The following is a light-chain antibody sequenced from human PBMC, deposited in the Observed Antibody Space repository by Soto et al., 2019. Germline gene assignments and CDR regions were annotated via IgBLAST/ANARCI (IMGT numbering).Light chain of an antibody. CDR3: QQYDNWPRA. Sequence: EIVMTQSPATLSVSPGERAPLSCRASQSVSSNLAWYQQKPGQAPRLLIYSASTRATDIPARFSASGSRTEFTLTISSLQSEDFAVYYCQQYDNWPRAFGGGTKVDIK. CDR2: SAS. J-gene: IGKJ4*01. CDR1: QSVSSN. V-gene: IGKV3-15*01.